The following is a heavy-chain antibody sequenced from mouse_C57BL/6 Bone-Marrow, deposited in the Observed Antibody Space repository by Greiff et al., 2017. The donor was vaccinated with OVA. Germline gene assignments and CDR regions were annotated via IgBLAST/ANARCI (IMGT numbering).Heavy chain of an antibody. CDR1: EYEFPSHD. D-gene: IGHD2-4*01. CDR3: ARQRRLRRYLDY. V-gene: IGHV5-2*01. J-gene: IGHJ2*01. Sequence: EVKLMESGGGLVQPGESLKLSCESNEYEFPSHDMSWVRKTPEKRLELVAAINSDGGSTYYPDTMERRFIISRDNTKKTLDLQMSSLRSEDTALYYCARQRRLRRYLDYWGQGTTLTVSS. CDR2: INSDGGST.